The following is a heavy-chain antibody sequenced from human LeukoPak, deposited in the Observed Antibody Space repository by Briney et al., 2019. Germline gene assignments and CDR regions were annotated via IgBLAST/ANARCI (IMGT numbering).Heavy chain of an antibody. J-gene: IGHJ4*02. CDR1: GFNFSDYS. Sequence: GGSLRLSCAASGFNFSDYSMNWVRQAPGKGLEWVSSISSSSSYIYYADSVKGRFTISRDNAKNSLYLQMNSLRAEDTAVYYCARGIAAGGNYWGQGTLVTVSS. CDR3: ARGIAAGGNY. CDR2: ISSSSSYI. V-gene: IGHV3-21*01. D-gene: IGHD6-13*01.